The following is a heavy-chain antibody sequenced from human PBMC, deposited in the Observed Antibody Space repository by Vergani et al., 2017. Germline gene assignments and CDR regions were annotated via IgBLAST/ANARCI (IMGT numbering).Heavy chain of an antibody. D-gene: IGHD3-22*01. CDR2: IYYSGST. CDR1: GGSISSYY. CDR3: ARMDYYDSSGYYYFDY. Sequence: QVQLQESGPGLVKPSETLSLTCTASGGSISSYYWSWIRQPPGKGLEWIGYIYYSGSTNYNPSLKSRVTISVDTSKNQFSLKLSSVTAADTAVYYCARMDYYDSSGYYYFDYWGQGTLVTVSS. V-gene: IGHV4-59*08. J-gene: IGHJ4*02.